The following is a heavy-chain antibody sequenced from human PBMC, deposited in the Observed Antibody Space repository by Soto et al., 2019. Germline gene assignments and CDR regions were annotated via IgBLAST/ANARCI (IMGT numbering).Heavy chain of an antibody. CDR1: GGSMREYF. D-gene: IGHD3-10*01. CDR3: ARDGYDGSGSPYPAY. Sequence: LSLTCSVSGGSMREYFWSWIRQSPGKGLEWIGYIYYLGSTDYNPSLKSRVTISVDTSKRQFSLRLTSVTAADTAVYYCARDGYDGSGSPYPAYWGPGTQVTVPQ. CDR2: IYYLGST. J-gene: IGHJ4*02. V-gene: IGHV4-59*01.